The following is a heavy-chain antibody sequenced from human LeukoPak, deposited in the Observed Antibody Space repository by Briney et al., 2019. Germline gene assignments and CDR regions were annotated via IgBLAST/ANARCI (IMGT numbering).Heavy chain of an antibody. CDR2: ISNNGGST. J-gene: IGHJ4*02. CDR3: VKRWSGESLDS. D-gene: IGHD3-10*01. V-gene: IGHV3-64D*09. Sequence: GGSLRLSCSASGFTFSTYSMHWVRQPPGKGLEYVSAISNNGGSTYYTDSVKGRFIISRDNSKNMVFLQMSSLRPEDTGVYYCVKRWSGESLDSWGQGTLVTVSS. CDR1: GFTFSTYS.